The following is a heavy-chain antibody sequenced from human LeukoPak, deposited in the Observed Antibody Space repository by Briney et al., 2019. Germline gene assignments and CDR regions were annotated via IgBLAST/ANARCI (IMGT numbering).Heavy chain of an antibody. J-gene: IGHJ4*02. CDR3: ARARGIAVADDY. CDR1: GFTFSNYS. CDR2: ISSSSSYI. V-gene: IGHV3-21*01. Sequence: GGSLRLSCAASGFTFSNYSMNWVRQAPGKGLEWVSSISSSSSYIYYADSVKGRFTISRDNAKNSLYLQMNSPRAEDTAVYYCARARGIAVADDYWGQGTLVTVSS. D-gene: IGHD6-19*01.